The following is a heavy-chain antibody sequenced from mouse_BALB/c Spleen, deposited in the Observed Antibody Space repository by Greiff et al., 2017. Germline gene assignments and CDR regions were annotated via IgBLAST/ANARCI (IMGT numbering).Heavy chain of an antibody. V-gene: IGHV1S81*02. CDR1: GYTFTSYW. D-gene: IGHD2-1*01. CDR2: INPSNGRT. CDR3: ASNLPGSIYYYAMDY. J-gene: IGHJ4*01. Sequence: QVQLQQPGAELVKPGASVKLSCKASGYTFTSYWMHWVKQRPGQGLEWIGEINPSNGRTNYNEKFKSKATLTVDKSSSTAYMQLSSLTSEDSAVYYCASNLPGSIYYYAMDYWGQGTSVTVSS.